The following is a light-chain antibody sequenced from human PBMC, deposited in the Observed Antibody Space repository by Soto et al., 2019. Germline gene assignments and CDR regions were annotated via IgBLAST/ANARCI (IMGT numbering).Light chain of an antibody. CDR2: DVS. CDR1: RSDIGGYNF. V-gene: IGLV2-14*01. J-gene: IGLJ3*02. Sequence: QSALTQPASVSGSPGQSITISCTGTRSDIGGYNFVSWYQQHPGKAPKVMIYDVSNRPSGVSNRFSGSKSGNTASLTISGLQAEDEADYYCSSYTSTSTLGVMFGGGTQLTVL. CDR3: SSYTSTSTLGVM.